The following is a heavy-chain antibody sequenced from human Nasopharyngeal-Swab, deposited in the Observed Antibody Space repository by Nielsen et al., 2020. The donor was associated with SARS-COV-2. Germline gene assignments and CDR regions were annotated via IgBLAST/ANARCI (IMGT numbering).Heavy chain of an antibody. CDR3: AKDSRRGVVVAAEFYFDS. CDR2: INWDGDLT. J-gene: IGHJ4*02. CDR1: GFNFEDYT. D-gene: IGHD2-15*01. V-gene: IGHV3-43*01. Sequence: GESLKISCAASGFNFEDYTMHWVRQPPGKGIEWVSLINWDGDLTYYADSMEGRFTVSRDNSKNSLYLQLNDLQTGDTALYYCAKDSRRGVVVAAEFYFDSWGQGTLVTVSS.